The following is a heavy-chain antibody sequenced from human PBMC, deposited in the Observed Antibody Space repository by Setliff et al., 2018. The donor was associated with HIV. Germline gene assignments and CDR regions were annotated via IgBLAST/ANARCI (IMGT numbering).Heavy chain of an antibody. CDR3: ATARRDYYDRGRRSHCYIDV. CDR1: EYSFTSYD. D-gene: IGHD3-22*01. V-gene: IGHV1-8*01. Sequence: ASVKVSCKPSEYSFTSYDINWVRQATGQGLEWMGWLNPNSHNTGYAQKFQGRVAMTWDTSISTAYMVLSNLKSEDTAVYYCATARRDYYDRGRRSHCYIDVWGKGTTVTVS. J-gene: IGHJ6*03. CDR2: LNPNSHNT.